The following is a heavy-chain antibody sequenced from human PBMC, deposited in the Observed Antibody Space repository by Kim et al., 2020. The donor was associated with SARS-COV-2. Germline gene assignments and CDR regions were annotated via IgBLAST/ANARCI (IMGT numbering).Heavy chain of an antibody. CDR3: ARIGDPYGAFDY. Sequence: SGPTLVNPTQTLTLTSTFSGFSLSTSGMCVSWIRQPPGKALEWLALIDWDDDKYYSTSLKTRLTISKDTSKNQVVLTMTNMDPVDTATYYCARIGDPYGAFDYWGQGTLVTVSS. V-gene: IGHV2-70*01. CDR1: GFSLSTSGMC. J-gene: IGHJ4*02. D-gene: IGHD4-17*01. CDR2: IDWDDDK.